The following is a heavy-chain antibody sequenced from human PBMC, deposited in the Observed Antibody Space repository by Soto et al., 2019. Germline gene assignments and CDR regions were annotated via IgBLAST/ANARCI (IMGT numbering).Heavy chain of an antibody. J-gene: IGHJ4*01. Sequence: GASVKVSCKASGYTFTAYSMHWVRQAPGQGLEWVGWFNPNSGDTIYAQKFQGRVTLTRDTSIGTAYMELYSLTSDDTAVYYCAREASAVISLDYWGHGTLVTVSS. V-gene: IGHV1-2*02. D-gene: IGHD6-19*01. CDR2: FNPNSGDT. CDR1: GYTFTAYS. CDR3: AREASAVISLDY.